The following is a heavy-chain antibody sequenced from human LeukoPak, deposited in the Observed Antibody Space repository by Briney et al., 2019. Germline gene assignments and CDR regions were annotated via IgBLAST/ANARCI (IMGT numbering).Heavy chain of an antibody. V-gene: IGHV4-38-2*02. CDR2: IYHSGST. Sequence: SETLSLTCTVSGYSISSGYYWGWIRQPPGKGLEWIGSIYHSGSTYYNPSLKSRVTISVDTSKNQFSLKLSSVTAADTAVYYCARITIFGVVIIDYWGQGILVTVSS. CDR3: ARITIFGVVIIDY. J-gene: IGHJ4*02. D-gene: IGHD3-3*01. CDR1: GYSISSGYY.